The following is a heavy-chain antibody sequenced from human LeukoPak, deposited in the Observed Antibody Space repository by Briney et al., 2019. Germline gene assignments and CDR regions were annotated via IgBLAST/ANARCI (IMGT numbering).Heavy chain of an antibody. CDR1: GDSLSNDNYY. V-gene: IGHV4-39*01. J-gene: IGHJ4*02. CDR3: ARHVHHSSGFEYYFDY. Sequence: PSETLSLTCIVSGDSLSNDNYYWGWIRQPPGKGLEWIGSVYYSGSTYYNPSLKSRITMSVDTSKSQFSLNLSSVTAADTAVYYCARHVHHSSGFEYYFDYWGQGTLVTVSP. CDR2: VYYSGST. D-gene: IGHD3-22*01.